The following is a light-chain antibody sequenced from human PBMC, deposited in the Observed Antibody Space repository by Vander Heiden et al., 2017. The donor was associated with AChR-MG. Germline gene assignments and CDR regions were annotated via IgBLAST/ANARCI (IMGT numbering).Light chain of an antibody. V-gene: IGLV3-19*01. CDR1: SLRSYY. CDR2: GKN. J-gene: IGLJ2*01. Sequence: SSELTQDPAVSVALGQTVRITCQGDSLRSYYASWYQQKPGQAPLLVYYGKNNRPAGIPDRFSGSSSGNTASLTIAGAQAEDEADYYCNSRDSSGHVVFGGGTKLTVL. CDR3: NSRDSSGHVV.